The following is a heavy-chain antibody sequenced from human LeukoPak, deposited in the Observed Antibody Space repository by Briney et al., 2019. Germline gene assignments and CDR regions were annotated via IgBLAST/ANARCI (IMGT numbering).Heavy chain of an antibody. J-gene: IGHJ5*02. CDR2: IYHIGST. CDR3: ASYYSSGRPLHH. Sequence: SETLSLTCAVSGGSISSIYWWCWVRQPPGKGLEWIGEIYHIGSTNYNPSLKSRVTISGDKSKNQFSLKLSSVTAADTAVYYCASYYSSGRPLHHWGQGTLVTVSS. D-gene: IGHD6-19*01. V-gene: IGHV4-4*02. CDR1: GGSISSIYW.